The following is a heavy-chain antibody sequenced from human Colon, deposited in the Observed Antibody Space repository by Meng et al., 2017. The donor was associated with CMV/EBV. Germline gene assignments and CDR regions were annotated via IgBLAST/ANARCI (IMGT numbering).Heavy chain of an antibody. CDR2: INKDGTFI. V-gene: IGHV3-21*01. CDR1: GFSFSTSG. D-gene: IGHD2-15*01. J-gene: IGHJ3*01. CDR3: TRTPAPATGAFDF. Sequence: GGSLRLSCAASGFSFSTSGMNWVRQAPGKGLEWVSGINKDGTFIAYADSVKGRFIVSRDNARDSLYLQMSSLRVEDTALYYCTRTPAPATGAFDFWGQGTMVTVSS.